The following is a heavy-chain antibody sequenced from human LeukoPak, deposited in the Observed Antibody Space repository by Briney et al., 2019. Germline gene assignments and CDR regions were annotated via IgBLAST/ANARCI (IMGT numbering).Heavy chain of an antibody. CDR3: ARAGGNYDYV. CDR1: GGSISSSIYH. Sequence: SETLSLTCTVSGGSISSSIYHWGWLRQPPGKGLEWIGSIYYSGSTYYNPSLKSRVTISVDTSKNQFSLKLSSVTAADTAVYYCARAGGNYDYVWGQGTLVTVSS. CDR2: IYYSGST. V-gene: IGHV4-39*07. D-gene: IGHD3-16*01. J-gene: IGHJ4*02.